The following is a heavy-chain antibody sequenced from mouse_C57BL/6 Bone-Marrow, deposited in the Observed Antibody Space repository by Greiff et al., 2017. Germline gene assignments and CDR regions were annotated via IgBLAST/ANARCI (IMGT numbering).Heavy chain of an antibody. Sequence: QVQLQQPGAELVKPGASVKLSCKASGYTFTSYWMQWVKQRPGQGLEWIGEIDPSDSYTNYNQKFKGKATLTVDKSSSTAYMQLSSLTSEDSAVYCCARDRYYYAMDYWGQGTSVTVSS. CDR1: GYTFTSYW. CDR2: IDPSDSYT. CDR3: ARDRYYYAMDY. V-gene: IGHV1-50*01. D-gene: IGHD2-3*01. J-gene: IGHJ4*01.